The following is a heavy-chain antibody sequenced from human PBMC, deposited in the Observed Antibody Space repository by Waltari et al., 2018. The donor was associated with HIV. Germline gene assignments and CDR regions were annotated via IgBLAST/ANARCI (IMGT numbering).Heavy chain of an antibody. Sequence: QVQLVESGGGVVQPGRSLRLSCAASGFTFSSYGMHWVRQAPGKGMEWVAVIKSYDGNNKYYADSVKGRLTISRDNSKSTLYLQMNSLKVEDTAVYYCARDPAAGRVNGPYYYGLDVWGRGTTVTVSS. D-gene: IGHD2-8*01. CDR1: GFTFSSYG. J-gene: IGHJ6*02. CDR2: IKSYDGNNK. V-gene: IGHV3-30*03. CDR3: ARDPAAGRVNGPYYYGLDV.